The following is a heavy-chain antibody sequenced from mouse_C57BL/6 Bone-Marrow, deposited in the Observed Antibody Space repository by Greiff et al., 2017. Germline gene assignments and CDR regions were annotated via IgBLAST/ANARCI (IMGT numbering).Heavy chain of an antibody. J-gene: IGHJ1*03. CDR2: IHPNSGST. V-gene: IGHV1-64*01. CDR1: GYTFTSYW. D-gene: IGHD1-1*01. Sequence: QVQLKQPGAELVKPGASVKLSCKASGYTFTSYWMHWVKQRPGQGLEWIGMIHPNSGSTNYNEKFKSKATLTVDKSSSTAYMQLSSLTSEDSAVYYCARRHYGSTNWYFDVWGTGTTVTVSS. CDR3: ARRHYGSTNWYFDV.